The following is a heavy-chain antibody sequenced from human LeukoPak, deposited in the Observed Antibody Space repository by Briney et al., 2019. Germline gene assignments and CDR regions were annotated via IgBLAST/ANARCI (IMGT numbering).Heavy chain of an antibody. Sequence: GGSLRLSCAASGFTFSNAWMSWVRQAPAKGLEWVGRIKSKTDGGTTDYAAPVKGRFTISRDDSKNTLYLQMNSLKTEDTAVYYCSGSYYYDSSGYYTEYFQHWGQGTLVTVSS. D-gene: IGHD3-22*01. J-gene: IGHJ1*01. V-gene: IGHV3-15*01. CDR2: IKSKTDGGTT. CDR1: GFTFSNAW. CDR3: SGSYYYDSSGYYTEYFQH.